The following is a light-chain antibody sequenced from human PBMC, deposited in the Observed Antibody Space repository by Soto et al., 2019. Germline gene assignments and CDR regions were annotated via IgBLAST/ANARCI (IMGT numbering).Light chain of an antibody. CDR3: QSYDSSLSAYV. CDR2: TNN. Sequence: QSVLTQPPSVSGAPGQRVTISCTGSSSNIGAGYDVHWYLQLPGTAPKLLVYTNNNRPSGVPDRFSGSKSGTSASLAISGLRAEDEADYYCQSYDSSLSAYVFGTGTKLTVL. J-gene: IGLJ1*01. CDR1: SSNIGAGYD. V-gene: IGLV1-40*01.